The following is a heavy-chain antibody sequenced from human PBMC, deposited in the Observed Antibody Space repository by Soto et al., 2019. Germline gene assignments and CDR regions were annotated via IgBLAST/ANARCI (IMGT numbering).Heavy chain of an antibody. D-gene: IGHD3-10*01. CDR1: GFTFSSYA. J-gene: IGHJ4*02. Sequence: PGGSLRLSCAASGFTFSSYAMSWVRQAPGKGLEWVSAISGSGGSTYYADSVKGRFTISRDNSKNTLYLQMNSLRAEDTAVYYCAKDLRVRGAPSCYDYWGQGTLVTVSS. CDR2: ISGSGGST. CDR3: AKDLRVRGAPSCYDY. V-gene: IGHV3-23*01.